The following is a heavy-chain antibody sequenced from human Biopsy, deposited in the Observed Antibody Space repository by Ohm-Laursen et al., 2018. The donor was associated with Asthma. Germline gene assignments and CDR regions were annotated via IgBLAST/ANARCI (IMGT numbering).Heavy chain of an antibody. V-gene: IGHV1-18*01. CDR2: ISVYNGNT. CDR1: GYTFNSAG. D-gene: IGHD3-10*01. CDR3: ARAVDYSHYYGIDV. Sequence: SVKVSCKTSGYTFNSAGITWVRQAPGQGLEWMGWISVYNGNTEVAQKLQDRVTMITDTSTSTAYMELRSLRSDDTAVYFCARAVDYSHYYGIDVWGQGTTVTVS. J-gene: IGHJ6*02.